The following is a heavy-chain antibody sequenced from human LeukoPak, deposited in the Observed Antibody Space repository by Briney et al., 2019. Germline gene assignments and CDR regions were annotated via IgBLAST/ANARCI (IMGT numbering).Heavy chain of an antibody. J-gene: IGHJ4*02. Sequence: PGGSLRLSCAASGFTLSSYGMNWVRQAPGKGLEWVSRINWNGGTTNYADSVKGRFTISRDNAKNSLYLQMNSLRAEDTALYYCARPFGQLSSSYFDYWGQGTLVTVSS. CDR3: ARPFGQLSSSYFDY. D-gene: IGHD3-10*01. V-gene: IGHV3-20*04. CDR1: GFTLSSYG. CDR2: INWNGGTT.